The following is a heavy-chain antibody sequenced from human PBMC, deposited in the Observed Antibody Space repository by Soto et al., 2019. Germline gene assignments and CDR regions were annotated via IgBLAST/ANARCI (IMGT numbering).Heavy chain of an antibody. CDR1: GFTFSSYG. Sequence: QVQLVESGGGVVQPGRSLRLSCAASGFTFSSYGMHWVRQAPGKGLEWVAVIWYDGSNKYYADSVKGRFTISRDNSKNTLYLQMNSLRAEDTAVYYCARNPFVVVPAASIHYWGQGTLVTVSS. CDR3: ARNPFVVVPAASIHY. CDR2: IWYDGSNK. D-gene: IGHD2-2*01. J-gene: IGHJ4*02. V-gene: IGHV3-33*01.